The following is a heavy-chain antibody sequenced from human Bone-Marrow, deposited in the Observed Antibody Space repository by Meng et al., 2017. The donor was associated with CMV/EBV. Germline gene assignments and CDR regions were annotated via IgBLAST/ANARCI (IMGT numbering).Heavy chain of an antibody. CDR3: ARDEDGIVGASGEFEY. CDR2: ISSSSYSI. CDR1: AFPFSVYY. Sequence: SAFPFSVYYLSWIRQAPGKGLEWVSYISSSSYSINYADSVKGRFTISRDNAKNSLYLQMNSLRAEDTAVYYCARDEDGIVGASGEFEYWGQGTLVTVSS. J-gene: IGHJ4*02. V-gene: IGHV3-11*06. D-gene: IGHD1-26*01.